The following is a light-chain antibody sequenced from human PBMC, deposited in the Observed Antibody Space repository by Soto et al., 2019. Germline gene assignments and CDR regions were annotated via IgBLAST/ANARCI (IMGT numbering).Light chain of an antibody. J-gene: IGKJ5*01. CDR3: MQGTHWPIT. V-gene: IGKV2-30*02. CDR2: KVS. CDR1: QSLVHSDGIAY. Sequence: DVLLTLSQLSLPVTLGQPASISCRSNQSLVHSDGIAYFSWFQQRPGRSPRRLIYKVSNRDSGVPARFSCSGSGTDFALKISRVEAEDVGVYYCMQGTHWPITFGQGTRLEIK.